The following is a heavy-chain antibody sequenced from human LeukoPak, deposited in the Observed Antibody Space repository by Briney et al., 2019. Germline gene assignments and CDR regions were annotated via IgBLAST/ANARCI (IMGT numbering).Heavy chain of an antibody. Sequence: GGSLRLSCAASGFTFSSYGMHWARQAPGKGLEWVAVIWYDGSNKYYADSVKGRFTISRDNSKNTLYLQMNSLRAEDTAVYYCARGGYYSDIFDYWGQGTLVTVSS. J-gene: IGHJ4*02. CDR3: ARGGYYSDIFDY. D-gene: IGHD3-22*01. V-gene: IGHV3-33*01. CDR1: GFTFSSYG. CDR2: IWYDGSNK.